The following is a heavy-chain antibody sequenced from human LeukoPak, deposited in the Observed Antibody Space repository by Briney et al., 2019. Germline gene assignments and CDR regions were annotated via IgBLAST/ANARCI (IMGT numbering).Heavy chain of an antibody. Sequence: GGSLRLSCAASGFTFSSYWMSWVRQAPGKGLEWVANIKQDGSEKYYVDSVKGRFTISRDNAKNSLYLQMNSLRAEDTAVYYCARDRWCSSTSCYASPYYFDYWGQGTLATVSS. J-gene: IGHJ4*02. CDR2: IKQDGSEK. D-gene: IGHD2-2*01. CDR1: GFTFSSYW. V-gene: IGHV3-7*03. CDR3: ARDRWCSSTSCYASPYYFDY.